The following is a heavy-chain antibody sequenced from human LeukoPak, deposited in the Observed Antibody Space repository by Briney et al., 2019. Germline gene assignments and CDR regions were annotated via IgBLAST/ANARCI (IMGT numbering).Heavy chain of an antibody. CDR1: GFTLSRDS. CDR2: ISHDSGIR. V-gene: IGHV3-48*04. D-gene: IGHD6-19*01. Sequence: GGSLRLSCAASGFTLSRDSMNWVRQAPGKGLEWISYISHDSGIRYYADSVKGRFTISRDNAKNTLYLQMNSLRAEDTAVYYCAKRPHSSGGYFDYWGQGTLVTVSS. J-gene: IGHJ4*02. CDR3: AKRPHSSGGYFDY.